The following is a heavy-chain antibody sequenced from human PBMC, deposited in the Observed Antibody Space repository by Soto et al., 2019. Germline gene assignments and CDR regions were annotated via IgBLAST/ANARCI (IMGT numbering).Heavy chain of an antibody. CDR2: IVVGSGNT. D-gene: IGHD6-13*01. V-gene: IGHV1-58*01. CDR3: AREKSSWYDY. CDR1: GFTFTSSA. Sequence: ASVKVSCKASGFTFTSSAVQWVRQARGQRLEWIGWIVVGSGNTNYAQKFQGRVTMTRNTSISTAYMELSSLRSEDTAVYYCAREKSSWYDYWGQGTLVTVSS. J-gene: IGHJ4*02.